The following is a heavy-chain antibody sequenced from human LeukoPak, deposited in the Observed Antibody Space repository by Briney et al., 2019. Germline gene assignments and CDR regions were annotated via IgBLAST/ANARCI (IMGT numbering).Heavy chain of an antibody. Sequence: ASVKVSCKASGYTFTSYGISWVRQAPGQGLEWMGWISAYNGNTNYAQKLQGRVTMTTDTPTSTAHMELRSLRSDDTAVYYCARAEKLLAYCGGDCQDNWFDPWGQGTLVTVSS. D-gene: IGHD2-21*02. CDR2: ISAYNGNT. CDR3: ARAEKLLAYCGGDCQDNWFDP. CDR1: GYTFTSYG. V-gene: IGHV1-18*01. J-gene: IGHJ5*02.